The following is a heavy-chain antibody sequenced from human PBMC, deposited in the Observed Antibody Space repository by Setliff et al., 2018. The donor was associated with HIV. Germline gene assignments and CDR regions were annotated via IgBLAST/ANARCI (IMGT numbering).Heavy chain of an antibody. Sequence: ASVKVSCKASGYTFTGYYMHWVRQAPGQGLEWIGWINPNSGGTNYAQKFQGWVTMTRDTSISTAYMELSRLRSDDTAVYYCARDRSHYYDSSGYYPDAFDIWGQGTMVTVS. J-gene: IGHJ3*02. CDR3: ARDRSHYYDSSGYYPDAFDI. D-gene: IGHD3-22*01. CDR1: GYTFTGYY. V-gene: IGHV1-2*04. CDR2: INPNSGGT.